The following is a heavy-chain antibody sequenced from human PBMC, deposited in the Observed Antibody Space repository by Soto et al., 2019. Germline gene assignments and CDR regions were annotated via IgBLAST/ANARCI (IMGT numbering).Heavy chain of an antibody. CDR3: VCLVECSPTSCIR. D-gene: IGHD2-2*01. Sequence: HPGGSLRLSCAASGFTFSRYSMNWVRQAPGKGLEWVSYISSSSNSIYYADSVKGRFTISRGNAKNSLHLQMNSLRAEDTAVYYCVCLVECSPTSCIRWGPGILVTLFS. CDR2: ISSSSNSI. V-gene: IGHV3-48*01. J-gene: IGHJ4*02. CDR1: GFTFSRYS.